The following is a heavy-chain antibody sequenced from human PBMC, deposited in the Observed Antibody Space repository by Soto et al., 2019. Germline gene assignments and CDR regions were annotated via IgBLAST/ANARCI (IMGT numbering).Heavy chain of an antibody. V-gene: IGHV4-30-4*01. CDR2: IYKSATT. CDR3: ARGRYCLTGRCFPNWFDS. CDR1: GDSISNLDYF. D-gene: IGHD7-27*01. Sequence: LSLTCSVSGDSISNLDYFWAWIRQPPGQALEYIGYIYKSATTYYNPSFESRFAISVDTSKSQFSLNVTSVTAADTAVYFCARGRYCLTGRCFPNWFDSWGQGALVTVSS. J-gene: IGHJ5*01.